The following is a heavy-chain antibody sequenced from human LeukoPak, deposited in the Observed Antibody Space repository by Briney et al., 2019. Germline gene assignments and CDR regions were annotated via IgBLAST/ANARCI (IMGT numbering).Heavy chain of an antibody. Sequence: GGSLRLSCAASGFTFSTYWMHWVRQAPGKGLMWVSRIDREGDTKNYVDSVKVLFTISRDNAKNTLYLQMNTLRAEDTAVYYCARGGHWFDPWGQGTLVTVSS. J-gene: IGHJ5*02. CDR1: GFTFSTYW. CDR3: ARGGHWFDP. CDR2: IDREGDTK. V-gene: IGHV3-74*01.